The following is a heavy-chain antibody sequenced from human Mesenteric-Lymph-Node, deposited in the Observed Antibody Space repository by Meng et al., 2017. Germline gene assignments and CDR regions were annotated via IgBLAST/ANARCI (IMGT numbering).Heavy chain of an antibody. CDR2: MDYRGST. CDR1: GDSISSGEYF. CDR3: ARGELLWDY. Sequence: VPAQESGPGLVKPSQTLSLTCTGSGDSISSGEYFWSWIRQPPGKGLEWIGYMDYRGSTFYNPSLKSRVTISVDTSKNQFSLKLSSVTAADTAVYFCARGELLWDYWGQGTLVTVSS. V-gene: IGHV4-30-4*01. D-gene: IGHD2-2*01. J-gene: IGHJ4*02.